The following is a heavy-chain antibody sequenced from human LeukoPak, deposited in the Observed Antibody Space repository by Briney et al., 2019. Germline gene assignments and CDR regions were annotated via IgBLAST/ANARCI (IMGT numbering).Heavy chain of an antibody. CDR3: SGGRYWDYYSSGSYYNLGMDV. V-gene: IGHV1-69*04. CDR1: GGTFSSYA. D-gene: IGHD3-10*01. J-gene: IGHJ6*02. CDR2: IIPILGIA. Sequence: ASVKVSCKASGGTFSSYAISWVRQAPGQGLEWMGRIIPILGIANYAQKFQGRVTITADKSTSTAYMELSSLRSEDTAVYYCSGGRYWDYYSSGSYYNLGMDVWGQGTTVTVSS.